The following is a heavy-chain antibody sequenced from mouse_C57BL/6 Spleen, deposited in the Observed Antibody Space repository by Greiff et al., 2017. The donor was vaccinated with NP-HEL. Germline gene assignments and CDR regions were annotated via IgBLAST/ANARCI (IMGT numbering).Heavy chain of an antibody. CDR2: IWSGGST. CDR3: ASPIYYYGSSYYFDV. D-gene: IGHD1-1*01. Sequence: VKLMESGPGLVQPSQSLSITCTVSGFSLTSYGVHWVRQSPGKGLEWLGVIWSGGSTDYNAAFISRLSISKDNSKSQVFFKMNSLQADDTAIYYCASPIYYYGSSYYFDVWGTGTTVTVSS. V-gene: IGHV2-2*01. J-gene: IGHJ1*03. CDR1: GFSLTSYG.